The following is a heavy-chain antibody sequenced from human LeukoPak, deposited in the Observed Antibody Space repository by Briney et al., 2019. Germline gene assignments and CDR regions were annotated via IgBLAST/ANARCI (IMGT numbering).Heavy chain of an antibody. D-gene: IGHD2-8*02. CDR3: ARDASGHCTGSTCNHFDY. Sequence: SETLSLTCTVSGGSIRSYYWSWIRQPPGKGLEWIGYIHHSGSTNYNASLKSRVTISVDTSKNQFSLKLSSVTAADTAVYYCARDASGHCTGSTCNHFDYWGQGTLVTVSS. J-gene: IGHJ4*02. CDR2: IHHSGST. V-gene: IGHV4-59*01. CDR1: GGSIRSYY.